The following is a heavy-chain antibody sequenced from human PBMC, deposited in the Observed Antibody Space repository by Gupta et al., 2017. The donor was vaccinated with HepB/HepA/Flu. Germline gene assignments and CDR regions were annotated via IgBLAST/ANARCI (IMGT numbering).Heavy chain of an antibody. CDR3: AKHNSGWSFDY. D-gene: IGHD6-19*01. CDR1: GFTFSSSA. Sequence: EGQLLESGGGLVQPGGSVRRSCAASGFTFSSSAMSWVRQAPGKGLEWVSAISISGGSTYYADSVKGRFTISRDSSKNTLYLKMNSLRAEDTAVYYCAKHNSGWSFDYWGQGALVTVSS. V-gene: IGHV3-23*01. J-gene: IGHJ4*02. CDR2: ISISGGST.